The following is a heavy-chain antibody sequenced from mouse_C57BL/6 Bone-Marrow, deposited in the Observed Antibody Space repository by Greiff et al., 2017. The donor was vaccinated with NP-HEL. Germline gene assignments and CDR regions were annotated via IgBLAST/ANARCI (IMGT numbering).Heavy chain of an antibody. V-gene: IGHV5-16*01. CDR2: INYDGSST. CDR3: AKVYDYAYYFDY. D-gene: IGHD2-4*01. J-gene: IGHJ2*01. CDR1: GFTFSDYY. Sequence: EVHLVESEGGLVQPGSSMKLSCTASGFTFSDYYMAWVRQVPEKGLEWVANINYDGSSTYYLDSLKSRFIISRDNAKNILYLQMSSLKSEDTATYYCAKVYDYAYYFDYWGQGTTLTVSS.